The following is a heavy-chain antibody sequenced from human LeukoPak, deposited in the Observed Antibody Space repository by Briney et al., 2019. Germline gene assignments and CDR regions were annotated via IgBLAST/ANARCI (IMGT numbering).Heavy chain of an antibody. Sequence: SETLSLTCAVSGGSFSGYYWSWIRQPPGKGLEWIGEINHSGSTNYNPSLKSRVTISVDTSKNQFSLKLSSVTAADTAVYNCARGGSSGSLDYWGQGTLVTVSS. V-gene: IGHV4-34*01. CDR2: INHSGST. CDR1: GGSFSGYY. J-gene: IGHJ4*02. D-gene: IGHD6-19*01. CDR3: ARGGSSGSLDY.